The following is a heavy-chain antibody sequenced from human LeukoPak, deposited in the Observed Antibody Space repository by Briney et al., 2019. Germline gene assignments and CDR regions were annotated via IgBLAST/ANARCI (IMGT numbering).Heavy chain of an antibody. CDR1: GFTFSNYW. D-gene: IGHD5-18*01. Sequence: GGSLRLSCAASGFTFSNYWVHWVRQAPGKGLVWVSRINTDGSSTNYADSVKGRFTISRDNAKNTLYLQMNSLRGEDTAVYYCASTTMAIPGDYWGQGTLVTVSS. CDR3: ASTTMAIPGDY. V-gene: IGHV3-74*01. CDR2: INTDGSST. J-gene: IGHJ4*02.